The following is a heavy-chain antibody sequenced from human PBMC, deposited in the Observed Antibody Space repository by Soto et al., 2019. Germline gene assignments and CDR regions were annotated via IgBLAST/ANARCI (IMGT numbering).Heavy chain of an antibody. CDR1: GFTFSSYE. V-gene: IGHV3-48*03. CDR2: ISSSGSTI. Sequence: GGSLRLSCAASGFTFSSYEMDWVRQAPGKGREWVSYISSSGSTIYYADSVKGRFTISRDNAKNSLYLQMNSLRAEDTAVYYCTRDNRGTSYFDYWGQGTLVTVSS. CDR3: TRDNRGTSYFDY. D-gene: IGHD2-15*01. J-gene: IGHJ4*02.